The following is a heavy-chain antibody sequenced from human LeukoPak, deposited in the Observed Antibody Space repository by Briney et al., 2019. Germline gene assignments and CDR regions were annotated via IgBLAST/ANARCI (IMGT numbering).Heavy chain of an antibody. D-gene: IGHD2-15*01. J-gene: IGHJ4*02. Sequence: ASVKVSCKASGYTFTSYGISWVRQAPGQGLEWMGWISAYNGNTNYVQKLQGRVTMTTDTSTSTAYMELRSLRSDDTAVYYCARVVVAATLPDYWGQGTLVTVSS. CDR2: ISAYNGNT. CDR1: GYTFTSYG. V-gene: IGHV1-18*01. CDR3: ARVVVAATLPDY.